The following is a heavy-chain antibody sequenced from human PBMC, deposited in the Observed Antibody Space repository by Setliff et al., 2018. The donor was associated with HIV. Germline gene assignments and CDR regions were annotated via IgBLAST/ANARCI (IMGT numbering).Heavy chain of an antibody. CDR3: ASFFVTTVTNQDY. D-gene: IGHD4-17*01. V-gene: IGHV4-39*07. CDR1: GSSISSSSYY. J-gene: IGHJ4*02. Sequence: SETLSLTCTVSGSSISSSSYYWGWIRQPPGKGLEWIGELSPSGTTRSNPSLQSRVTISLDTSNNQFSLKLTSVTAADTAMYYCASFFVTTVTNQDYWGQGTPVTVSS. CDR2: LSPSGTT.